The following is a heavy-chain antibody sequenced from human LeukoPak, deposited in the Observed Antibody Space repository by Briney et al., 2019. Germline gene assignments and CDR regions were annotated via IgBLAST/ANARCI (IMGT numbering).Heavy chain of an antibody. CDR1: GGSISSYY. J-gene: IGHJ4*02. CDR3: AKDPYYYYDSSGYFDY. V-gene: IGHV4-59*12. CDR2: IYYSGST. Sequence: SETLSLTCTVSGGSISSYYWSWIRQPPGKGLEWIGYIYYSGSTNYNPSLKSRVTISVDTSKNQFSLKLSSVTAADTAVYYCAKDPYYYYDSSGYFDYWGQGTLVTVSS. D-gene: IGHD3-22*01.